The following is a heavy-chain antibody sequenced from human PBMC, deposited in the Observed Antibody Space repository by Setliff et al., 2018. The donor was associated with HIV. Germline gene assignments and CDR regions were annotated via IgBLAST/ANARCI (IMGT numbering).Heavy chain of an antibody. D-gene: IGHD2-2*01. J-gene: IGHJ5*02. Sequence: SETLSLTCGVYGGSLSGYHWSWIRLPPGKGLEWIGFIYNTETTNYNPSLKSRVTISLDTSKNQFSLKLTSLTAADTAVYYCARGGTSSNWFDPWGQGTLVTVSS. CDR2: IYNTETT. V-gene: IGHV4-59*01. CDR3: ARGGTSSNWFDP. CDR1: GGSLSGYH.